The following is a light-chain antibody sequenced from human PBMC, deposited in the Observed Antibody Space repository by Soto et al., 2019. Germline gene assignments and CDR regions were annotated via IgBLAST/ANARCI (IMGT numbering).Light chain of an antibody. V-gene: IGKV3-20*01. Sequence: EIVLTQSPGTLSLSPGESATLSCRASESVNSNYLAWYQQKPGQAPRLLIFGASSRATGIPNRFSGSGSGTDFTLTISGLEPEDFAVYYCHQYGLLPRHPFGQGTKLEIK. CDR2: GAS. J-gene: IGKJ2*01. CDR1: ESVNSNY. CDR3: HQYGLLPRHP.